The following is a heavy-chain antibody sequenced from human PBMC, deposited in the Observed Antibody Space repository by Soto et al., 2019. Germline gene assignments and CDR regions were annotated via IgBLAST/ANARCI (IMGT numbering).Heavy chain of an antibody. V-gene: IGHV3-7*01. J-gene: IGHJ4*02. CDR2: ILLDGSEK. D-gene: IGHD6-19*01. Sequence: EVQLVESGGGLVQPGGSLRLSCAASGFSFSSYWMSWVRQAPGKGLEWVANILLDGSEKNYVDSVKGRFTISRDNANNSLYLQLNSLRAEDTAVYYCARSGSYRIGPLDYWGQGTLVTVSS. CDR1: GFSFSSYW. CDR3: ARSGSYRIGPLDY.